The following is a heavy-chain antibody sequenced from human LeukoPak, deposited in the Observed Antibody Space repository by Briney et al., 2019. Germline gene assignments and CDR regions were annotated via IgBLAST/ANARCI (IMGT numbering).Heavy chain of an antibody. D-gene: IGHD3-3*01. CDR1: GGSISSGSYY. J-gene: IGHJ4*02. CDR3: ARDSAIFGVVTTDY. Sequence: SETLSLTCTVSGGSISSGSYYWSWIRQPAGKGLEWIGRIYTSGSTNYNPSLKGRVTISVDTSKNQFSLKLSSVSAADTAVYYCARDSAIFGVVTTDYWGQGTLVTVSS. V-gene: IGHV4-61*02. CDR2: IYTSGST.